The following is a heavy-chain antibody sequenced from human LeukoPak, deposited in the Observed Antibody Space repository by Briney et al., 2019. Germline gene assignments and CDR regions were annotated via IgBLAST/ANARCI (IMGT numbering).Heavy chain of an antibody. Sequence: GESLKISCKGSGYTFTSYWIGWVRQMPGKGLEWMGIIYPGDSDTTYSPSLQGQVTISADKSISTAYLQWSSLKASDTAMYYCARHSREWELLGGDFDYWGQGTLVTVSS. CDR3: ARHSREWELLGGDFDY. CDR2: IYPGDSDT. D-gene: IGHD1-26*01. CDR1: GYTFTSYW. V-gene: IGHV5-51*01. J-gene: IGHJ4*02.